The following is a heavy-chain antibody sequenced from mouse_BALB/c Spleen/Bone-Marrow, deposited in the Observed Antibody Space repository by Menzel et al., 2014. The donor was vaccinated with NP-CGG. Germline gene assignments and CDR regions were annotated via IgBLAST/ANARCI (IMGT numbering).Heavy chain of an antibody. CDR1: GFSLTSYG. V-gene: IGHV2-2*02. D-gene: IGHD1-1*01. J-gene: IGHJ2*01. CDR2: IWSGGST. Sequence: VQLQQSGPGLVQPSQSLSITCTVSGFSLTSYGVHWVRQSPGKGLEWLGVIWSGGSTDYNAAFISRLSISKDNSKSQVFFKMNSLQANDTAIYYRARNRSGRAFDYWGRGTTRTVSS. CDR3: ARNRSGRAFDY.